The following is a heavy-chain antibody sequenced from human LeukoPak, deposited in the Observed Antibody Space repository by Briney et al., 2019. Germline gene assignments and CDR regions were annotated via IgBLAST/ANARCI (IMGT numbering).Heavy chain of an antibody. Sequence: GRSLRLSCAASGFTFSNYGMHWVRQAPGKGLEWVAVIWSDGSNKYYADSVRGRFTISRDNSKNTVFLQMDSLRAEDTAVYSCARAAGPHYDTNTRRPFDIWGQGTRITVSS. J-gene: IGHJ3*02. CDR3: ARAAGPHYDTNTRRPFDI. CDR2: IWSDGSNK. D-gene: IGHD3-22*01. V-gene: IGHV3-33*01. CDR1: GFTFSNYG.